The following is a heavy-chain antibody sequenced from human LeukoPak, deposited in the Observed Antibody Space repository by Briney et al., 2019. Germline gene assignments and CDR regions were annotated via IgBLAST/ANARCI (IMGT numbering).Heavy chain of an antibody. CDR3: ARDSLYKGSYHFDY. Sequence: PGGSLRLSCAASGFTFSSYWMSWVRQAPGKGLEWVANIKQDGSEKYYVDSVKGRFTISRDNAKNSLYLQMNSLRAEDTAVYYCARDSLYKGSYHFDYWGQGTLVTVSS. CDR1: GFTFSSYW. J-gene: IGHJ4*02. D-gene: IGHD3-16*02. V-gene: IGHV3-7*01. CDR2: IKQDGSEK.